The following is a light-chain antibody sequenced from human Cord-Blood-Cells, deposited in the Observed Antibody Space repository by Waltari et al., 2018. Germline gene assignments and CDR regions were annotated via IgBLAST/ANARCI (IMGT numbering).Light chain of an antibody. CDR3: SPYTSSSTWV. V-gene: IGLV2-14*01. CDR1: SSDVGGYNY. CDR2: DVS. Sequence: QSALTQPASVSGSPGQSITISCTGTSSDVGGYNYVSWYKQHPGKAPKLMIYDVSKRPSWVSNRFAGSKSGNTASLTISGLQAEDEADYYCSPYTSSSTWVFGGGTKLTVL. J-gene: IGLJ3*02.